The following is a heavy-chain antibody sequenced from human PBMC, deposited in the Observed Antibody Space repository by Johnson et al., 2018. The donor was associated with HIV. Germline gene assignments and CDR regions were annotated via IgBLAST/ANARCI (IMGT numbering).Heavy chain of an antibody. Sequence: QVQLVESGGGVVQPGRSLRLSCVASGFTFRSYGMHWVRQAPGKGLEWVAFVSYDGTNEFYADSVKGRFTVSREDAKNSLYLQMNSLSAGDTAVYYCARGGYSSSWYLWDTFNMWGQGTMVTVSS. V-gene: IGHV3-30*03. CDR1: GFTFRSYG. CDR3: ARGGYSSSWYLWDTFNM. J-gene: IGHJ3*02. D-gene: IGHD2-2*01. CDR2: VSYDGTNE.